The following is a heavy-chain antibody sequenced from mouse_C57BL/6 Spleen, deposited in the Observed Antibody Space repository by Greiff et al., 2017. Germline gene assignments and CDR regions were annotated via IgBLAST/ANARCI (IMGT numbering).Heavy chain of an antibody. Sequence: EVQLVESGGGLVKPGGSLKLSCAASGFTFSSYAMSWVRQTPEKRLEWVATISDGGSYTYYPDNVKGRFTISRDNAKNNLYLQMSHLKSEDTAMYYCARRAYGKDYAMDYWGQGTSVTVSS. CDR2: ISDGGSYT. D-gene: IGHD6-5*01. V-gene: IGHV5-4*01. CDR1: GFTFSSYA. CDR3: ARRAYGKDYAMDY. J-gene: IGHJ4*01.